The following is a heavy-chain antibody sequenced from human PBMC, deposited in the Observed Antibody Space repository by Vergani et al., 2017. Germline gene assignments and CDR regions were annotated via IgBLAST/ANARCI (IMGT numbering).Heavy chain of an antibody. J-gene: IGHJ4*02. Sequence: QVQLQESGPGLVKPSETLSLTCTVSGGSISSYYWSWIRQPPGKGLEWIGYIYYSGSTYYNPSLKSRVTISVDTSKNQFSLKLSSVTAADTAVYYCARAPRTYYYDSGYFDYWGQGTLVTVSS. CDR1: GGSISSYY. CDR2: IYYSGST. D-gene: IGHD3-22*01. CDR3: ARAPRTYYYDSGYFDY. V-gene: IGHV4-59*01.